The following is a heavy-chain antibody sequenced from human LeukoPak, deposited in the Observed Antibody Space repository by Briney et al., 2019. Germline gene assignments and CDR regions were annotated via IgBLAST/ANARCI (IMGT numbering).Heavy chain of an antibody. CDR1: GFTFSNYG. D-gene: IGHD3-9*01. CDR2: ISYDGSNK. J-gene: IGHJ4*02. Sequence: GGSLRLSCAASGFTFSNYGMHWVRQAPGKGLEWVAVISYDGSNKYYADSVKGRFTISRDNSKNTLYLQMNSLRAEDTAVYYCAKSMDILTGYLWSLDYWGQGTLVTVSS. V-gene: IGHV3-30*18. CDR3: AKSMDILTGYLWSLDY.